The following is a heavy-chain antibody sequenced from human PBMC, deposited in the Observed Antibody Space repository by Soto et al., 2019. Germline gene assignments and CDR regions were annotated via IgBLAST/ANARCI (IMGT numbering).Heavy chain of an antibody. Sequence: QVQLVQSGAELKKPGASVKVSCKASGYTFTSYDINWVRQATGQGLEWLGWMNPNSGNTGYAQKFEGRVTMTRNTSIGTAYMELSSLRSEDTAVYYGASAIAVDSTGFDYWGQGTLVTVSS. CDR2: MNPNSGNT. J-gene: IGHJ4*02. V-gene: IGHV1-8*01. CDR1: GYTFTSYD. D-gene: IGHD6-19*01. CDR3: ASAIAVDSTGFDY.